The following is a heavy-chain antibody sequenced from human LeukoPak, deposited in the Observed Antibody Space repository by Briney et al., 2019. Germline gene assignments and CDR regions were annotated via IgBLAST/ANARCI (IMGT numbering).Heavy chain of an antibody. CDR3: AAEKGIVVVVGMQAFDI. CDR1: GGSISSGAYY. V-gene: IGHV4-30-4*01. J-gene: IGHJ3*02. D-gene: IGHD2-15*01. Sequence: PSETLSLTCTVSGGSISSGAYYWSWIRQPPGKGLEWIGFISYSGTTYYNPSLKSRVTISVDTSKNQFSLKLSSVTAADTAVYYCAAEKGIVVVVGMQAFDIWGQGTMVTVSS. CDR2: ISYSGTT.